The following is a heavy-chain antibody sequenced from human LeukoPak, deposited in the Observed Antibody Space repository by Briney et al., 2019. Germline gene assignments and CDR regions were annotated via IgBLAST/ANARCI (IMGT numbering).Heavy chain of an antibody. V-gene: IGHV3-23*01. CDR1: GFTFSDFA. CDR3: AKGGAAYSYDY. J-gene: IGHJ4*02. Sequence: PGGSLRLSCAASGFTFSDFALRWVRQAPGKGLEWVSGITGNGDNAFYADSVKGRFTTSRDNSKNTLFLQMNSLRAEDTAVYYCAKGGAAYSYDYWGQGTLVIVPS. D-gene: IGHD2-21*01. CDR2: ITGNGDNA.